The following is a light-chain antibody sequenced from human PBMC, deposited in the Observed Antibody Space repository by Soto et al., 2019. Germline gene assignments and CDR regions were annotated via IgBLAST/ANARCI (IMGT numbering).Light chain of an antibody. Sequence: LMQPPDTLSVSLGERATLSCRASQSVSSNLAWYQQKPGQAPRLLIYDSSNRATRIPARFSGSGSRTDFTLTISIRGPEDYAVYYCHQRSYRTPITFGQGTRLEIK. V-gene: IGKV3-11*01. CDR2: DSS. J-gene: IGKJ5*01. CDR1: QSVSSN. CDR3: HQRSYRTPIT.